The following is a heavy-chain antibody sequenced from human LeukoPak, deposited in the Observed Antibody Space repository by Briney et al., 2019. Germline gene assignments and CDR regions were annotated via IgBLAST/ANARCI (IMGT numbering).Heavy chain of an antibody. CDR2: IYYSGST. D-gene: IGHD3-22*01. CDR3: ARAGYYGSSGYYDY. CDR1: GGSISSYY. Sequence: PSETLSLTCTVSGGSISSYYWSWIRQPPGKGLEWIGYIYYSGSTNYNPSLKSRVTISVDTSKNQFSLKLSSVTAADTAVYYCARAGYYGSSGYYDYWGQGTLVTVSS. J-gene: IGHJ4*02. V-gene: IGHV4-59*01.